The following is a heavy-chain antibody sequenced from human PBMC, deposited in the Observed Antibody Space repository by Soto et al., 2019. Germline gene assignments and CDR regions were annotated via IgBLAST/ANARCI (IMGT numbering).Heavy chain of an antibody. CDR1: GFTFSRVS. CDR3: ARDRGYDAHDYYYNAMDV. J-gene: IGHJ6*02. CDR2: ISSGSSDT. V-gene: IGHV3-21*01. Sequence: PGGSLRLSCEASGFTFSRVSMNWVRQVPGKGLEWVASISSGSSDTWYADSVKGRFIISRDNAKNSLYLQMNSLRAEDTAVYYCARDRGYDAHDYYYNAMDVWGQGTTVTVSS. D-gene: IGHD3-10*01.